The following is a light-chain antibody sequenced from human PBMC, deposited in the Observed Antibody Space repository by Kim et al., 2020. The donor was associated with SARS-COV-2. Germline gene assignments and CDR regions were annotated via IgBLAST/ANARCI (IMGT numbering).Light chain of an antibody. V-gene: IGLV2-23*02. J-gene: IGLJ3*02. CDR2: ENS. CDR1: SSDVGSYYL. CDR3: YSYAGSSTFGV. Sequence: QSALTQSASVSGSPGQSITISCTGTSSDVGSYYLVSWYQHHPGKAPKLMIYENSRRPSRVSNRFSGSKSGNTASLTISGLQAEDEADYYCYSYAGSSTFGVFGGGTQLTVL.